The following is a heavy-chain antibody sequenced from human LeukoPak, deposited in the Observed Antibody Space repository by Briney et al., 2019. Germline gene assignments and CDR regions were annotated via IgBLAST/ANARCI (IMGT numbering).Heavy chain of an antibody. D-gene: IGHD3-16*01. CDR2: ISGASSGNYI. CDR3: TREGGVGP. J-gene: IGHJ5*02. Sequence: PGGSLRLSCVASGFSFGVYSMNWVRQAPGKGLEWVSTISGASSGNYIDYADSVKGRFTISRDNAKNSVFLEMNGLRDDDTAVYYCTREGGVGPWGQGTLVSVSS. CDR1: GFSFGVYS. V-gene: IGHV3-21*01.